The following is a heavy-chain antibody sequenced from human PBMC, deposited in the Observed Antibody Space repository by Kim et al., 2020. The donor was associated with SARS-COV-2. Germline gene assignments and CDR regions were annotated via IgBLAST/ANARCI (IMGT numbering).Heavy chain of an antibody. CDR2: IRSKADGGTT. CDR1: GFTFSNAW. CDR3: TTCLEEDRAMGPDY. J-gene: IGHJ4*02. V-gene: IGHV3-15*01. Sequence: GGSLRLSCAASGFTFSNAWMSWVRQAPGKGLEWVGRIRSKADGGTTDYAAPVKGRFTIARDDSKNTLYMQMNSLKDEDTAVYYCTTCLEEDRAMGPDYWGQGTLVTVSS. D-gene: IGHD2-8*01.